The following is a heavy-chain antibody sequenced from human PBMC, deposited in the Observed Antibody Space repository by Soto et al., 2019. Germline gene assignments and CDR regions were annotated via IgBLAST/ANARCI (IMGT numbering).Heavy chain of an antibody. J-gene: IGHJ4*02. CDR3: ARDNFDGYNPYYFDY. CDR1: GGTFSSYT. Sequence: QVQLVQSGAEVKKPGSSVKVSRKASGGTFSSYTISWVRQAPGQGLEWMGRIIPILGIANYAQKFQGRVPITADKSTSTAYMELSSLRSEDTAVYYCARDNFDGYNPYYFDYWGQGTLVTVSS. D-gene: IGHD3-9*01. V-gene: IGHV1-69*08. CDR2: IIPILGIA.